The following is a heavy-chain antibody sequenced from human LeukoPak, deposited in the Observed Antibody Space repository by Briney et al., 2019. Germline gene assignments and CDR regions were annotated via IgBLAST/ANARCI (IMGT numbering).Heavy chain of an antibody. CDR1: GFTFSSYG. D-gene: IGHD6-13*01. CDR3: AKGFSSSWYPPGY. J-gene: IGHJ4*02. Sequence: GGSLRLSCAASGFTFSSYGMHWVRQAPGKGLEWVAFIRYDGSNKYYADSVKGRFTISRGNSKNTLYLQMNSLRAEDTAVYYCAKGFSSSWYPPGYWGQGTLVTVSS. V-gene: IGHV3-30*02. CDR2: IRYDGSNK.